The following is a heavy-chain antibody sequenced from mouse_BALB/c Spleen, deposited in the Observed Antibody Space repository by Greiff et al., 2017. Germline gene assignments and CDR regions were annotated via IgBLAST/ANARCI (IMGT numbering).Heavy chain of an antibody. CDR3: ARQEAD. J-gene: IGHJ3*01. CDR1: GFTFSSYA. Sequence: EVQVVESGGGLVKPGGSLKLSCAASGFTFSSYAMSWVRQTPEKRLEWVASISSGGSTYYPDSVKGRFTISRDNAKNTLYLQMIILKSEDTAMYYCARQEADWGQGTLVTVSA. CDR2: ISSGGST. V-gene: IGHV5-6*01.